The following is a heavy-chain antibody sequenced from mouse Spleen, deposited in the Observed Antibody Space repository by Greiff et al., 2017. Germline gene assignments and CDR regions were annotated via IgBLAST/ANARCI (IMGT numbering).Heavy chain of an antibody. J-gene: IGHJ3*01. D-gene: IGHD2-4*01. CDR1: GYSITSDYA. CDR2: ISYSGST. V-gene: IGHV3-2*02. CDR3: ARGGLRRGFAY. Sequence: VQLQQSGPGLVKPSQSLSLTCTVTGYSITSDYAWNWIRQFPGNKLEWMGYISYSGSTSYNPSLKSRISITRDTSKNQFFLQLNSVTTEDTATYYCARGGLRRGFAYWGQGTLVTVSA.